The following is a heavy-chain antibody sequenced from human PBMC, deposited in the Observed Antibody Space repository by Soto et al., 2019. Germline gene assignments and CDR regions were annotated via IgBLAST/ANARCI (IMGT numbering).Heavy chain of an antibody. D-gene: IGHD6-19*01. CDR2: ISSGSDYI. V-gene: IGHV3-21*01. CDR1: GFTFGFSS. Sequence: GGSLRLSCAASGFTFGFSSMNWVRQAPGKGLEWVSSISSGSDYIYYADSVKGRLTVSRDNAKNALYLQMNSLRAEDTAVYYCARDGSGWSRDCWGQGTLVTVSS. J-gene: IGHJ4*02. CDR3: ARDGSGWSRDC.